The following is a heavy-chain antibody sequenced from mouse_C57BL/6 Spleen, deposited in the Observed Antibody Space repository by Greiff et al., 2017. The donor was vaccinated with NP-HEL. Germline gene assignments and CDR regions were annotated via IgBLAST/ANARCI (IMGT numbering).Heavy chain of an antibody. D-gene: IGHD1-1*01. J-gene: IGHJ1*03. CDR2: ISSGSSTI. V-gene: IGHV5-17*01. CDR3: AREEVITTWYFDV. CDR1: GFTFSDYG. Sequence: EVMLVESGGGLVKPGGSLKLSCAASGFTFSDYGMHWVRQAPEKGLEWVAYISSGSSTIYYADTVKGRFTISRDNAKNTLFLQMTSLRSEDTAMYYCAREEVITTWYFDVWGTGTTVTVSS.